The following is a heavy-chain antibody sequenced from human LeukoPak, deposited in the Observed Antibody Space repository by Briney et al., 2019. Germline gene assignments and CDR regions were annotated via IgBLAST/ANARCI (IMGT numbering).Heavy chain of an antibody. V-gene: IGHV3-30*02. D-gene: IGHD3-22*01. J-gene: IGHJ4*02. CDR3: AAGGGYYYDSSGYFGY. CDR1: GFTFSTYG. Sequence: PGGSLRLSCAASGFTFSTYGMHWVRQAPGKGLEWVAFIRYDGSNKYYADSLKGRFTISRDNSKNTLYLHMNSLRAEDTAVYYCAAGGGYYYDSSGYFGYWGQGTLVTVSS. CDR2: IRYDGSNK.